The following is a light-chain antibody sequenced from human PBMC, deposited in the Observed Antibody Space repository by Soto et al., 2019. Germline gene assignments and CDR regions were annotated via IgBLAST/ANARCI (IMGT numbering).Light chain of an antibody. J-gene: IGKJ3*01. CDR1: QSVRNY. V-gene: IGKV3-11*01. CDR2: DTS. CDR3: QQRYSWPPLT. Sequence: VVLTQSPATLSLSPGDTATLSCRASQSVRNYLAWFQQKPGQAPRLLIYDTSNRAAGTPARFSGSGSGTDFSLTMSSLEPEDFAVYYCQQRYSWPPLTFGPGTKVDFK.